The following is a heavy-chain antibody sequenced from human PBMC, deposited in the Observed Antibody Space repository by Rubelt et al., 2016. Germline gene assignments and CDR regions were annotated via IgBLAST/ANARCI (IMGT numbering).Heavy chain of an antibody. V-gene: IGHV1-46*03. CDR1: GYLFISYY. D-gene: IGHD1-7*01. CDR2: INPSGGGP. J-gene: IGHJ4*02. Sequence: QVQLVQSGAEVKKPGASVKVSCKASGYLFISYYMHWVRQAPGQGLEWMGIINPSGGGPSYAQKFQGRVTMTRDKSTSAVYMELSSLRSEDTAVYYGARTRGNYASDYWGQGTLVTVSS. CDR3: ARTRGNYASDY.